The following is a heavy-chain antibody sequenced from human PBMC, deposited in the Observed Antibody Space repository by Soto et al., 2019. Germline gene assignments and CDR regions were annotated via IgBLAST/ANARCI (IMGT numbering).Heavy chain of an antibody. CDR3: ARGRYGDY. V-gene: IGHV1-18*01. D-gene: IGHD1-1*01. J-gene: IGHJ4*02. Sequence: QVHLVQSGAEVKKPGASVKVSCKASGYTFTSYGITWVRQAPGQGLEWMGWSSAHNGNTDYAQKLKGRVIVTRATSKSTAYMELRSLRSDDTAVYYCARGRYGDYWGQGALVTVSS. CDR1: GYTFTSYG. CDR2: SSAHNGNT.